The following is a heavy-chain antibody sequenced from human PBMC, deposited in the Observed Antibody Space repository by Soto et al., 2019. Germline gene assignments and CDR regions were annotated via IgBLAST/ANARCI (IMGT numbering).Heavy chain of an antibody. Sequence: GESLKISCKGSGYTFISHWIGWVRQMPGKGLEWMAIIYPGDSDTRYSPSFQGQVTVSADKSINTAFLQWNSLKASDTATYFCVRSLQTPDYWGQGSLVTVSS. CDR1: GYTFISHW. CDR3: VRSLQTPDY. CDR2: IYPGDSDT. V-gene: IGHV5-51*01. J-gene: IGHJ4*02.